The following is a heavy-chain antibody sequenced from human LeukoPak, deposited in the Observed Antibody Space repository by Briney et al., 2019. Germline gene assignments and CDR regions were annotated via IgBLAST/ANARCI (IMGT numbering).Heavy chain of an antibody. D-gene: IGHD3-16*01. J-gene: IGHJ4*02. Sequence: GGSLRLSCAASGFTFSVFWMSWVRQAPGKGLEWVANIKQDGSEKYYVDSVKGRFTISRDNPKNTLYLQMNSLRAEDTAVYYCAGRRVLDASFDYWGQGTLVTVSS. CDR1: GFTFSVFW. V-gene: IGHV3-7*01. CDR2: IKQDGSEK. CDR3: AGRRVLDASFDY.